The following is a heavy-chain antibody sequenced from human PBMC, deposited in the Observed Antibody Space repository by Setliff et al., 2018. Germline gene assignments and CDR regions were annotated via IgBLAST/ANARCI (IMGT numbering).Heavy chain of an antibody. J-gene: IGHJ4*03. V-gene: IGHV1-46*01. CDR2: INPSGGYT. Sequence: ASVKVSCKVSGYRLIEVSMQWVRQAPGQGLEWMGMINPSGGYTIYAQKFQGRVTMTRDTSTSTVYLELSSLRSEDTAVYYCARGLIVLPGPSGDMGYFDYWGQGTLVTVSS. CDR3: ARGLIVLPGPSGDMGYFDY. D-gene: IGHD2-8*01. CDR1: GYRLIEVS.